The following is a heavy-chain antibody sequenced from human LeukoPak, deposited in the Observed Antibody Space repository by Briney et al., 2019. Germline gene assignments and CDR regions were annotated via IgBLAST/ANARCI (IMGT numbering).Heavy chain of an antibody. CDR3: ARDGGTTGTDNWFDP. J-gene: IGHJ5*02. D-gene: IGHD1-1*01. Sequence: ASVKVSCKASGYTFTGYYMHWVRQAPGQGLEWMGWINPNSGGTNYAQKFQGWVTMTRDTSISTAYMELSRLRSDDTAVYYCARDGGTTGTDNWFDPWGQGTLVTVFS. CDR2: INPNSGGT. CDR1: GYTFTGYY. V-gene: IGHV1-2*04.